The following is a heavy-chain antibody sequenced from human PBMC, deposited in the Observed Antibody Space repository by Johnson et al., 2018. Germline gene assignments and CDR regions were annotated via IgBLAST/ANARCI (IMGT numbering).Heavy chain of an antibody. CDR2: ISYDGSSR. CDR3: ATDTQLEPTYAFDS. Sequence: VQLLESGGGVVQPGRSLRLSCAASALTLSDYALHWVRQAPGKGLDWMAVISYDGSSRYYADSVRGRFTTPRDNSKNTLYLQMNSLRTEDSAIYYCATDTQLEPTYAFDSWGQGTMVTVSS. V-gene: IGHV3-30-3*01. J-gene: IGHJ3*02. D-gene: IGHD1-1*01. CDR1: ALTLSDYA.